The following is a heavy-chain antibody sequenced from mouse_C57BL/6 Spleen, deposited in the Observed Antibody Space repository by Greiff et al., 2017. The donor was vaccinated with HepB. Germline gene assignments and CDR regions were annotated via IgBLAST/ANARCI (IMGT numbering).Heavy chain of an antibody. CDR2: IYPGDGDT. CDR3: ARNYYSNYVGAMDY. Sequence: VKLMESGPELVKPGASVKISCKASGYAFSSSWMNWVKQRPGKGLEWIGRIYPGDGDTNYNGKFKGKATLTADKSSSTAYMQLSSLTSEDSAVYFCARNYYSNYVGAMDYWGQGTSVTVSS. CDR1: GYAFSSSW. D-gene: IGHD2-5*01. J-gene: IGHJ4*01. V-gene: IGHV1-82*01.